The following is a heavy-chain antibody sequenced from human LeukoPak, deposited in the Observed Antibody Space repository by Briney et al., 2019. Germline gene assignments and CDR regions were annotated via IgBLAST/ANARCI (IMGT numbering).Heavy chain of an antibody. CDR1: GFTLSNYW. V-gene: IGHV3-74*01. D-gene: IGHD6-13*01. CDR2: VSNDGSST. Sequence: GGSLKLSCAASGFTLSNYWMHWVRQGPGKGLVWVSRVSNDGSSTAYADSVRGRFTISRDSAKNTLYLQMNSLRAEDTAVYYCVGAAADTTPRPWGQGTLVTVSS. J-gene: IGHJ4*02. CDR3: VGAAADTTPRP.